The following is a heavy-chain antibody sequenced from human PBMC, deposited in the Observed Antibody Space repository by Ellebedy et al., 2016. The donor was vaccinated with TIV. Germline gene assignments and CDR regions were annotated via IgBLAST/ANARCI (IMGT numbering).Heavy chain of an antibody. D-gene: IGHD2-15*01. Sequence: AASVKVSCKASGYTFTSYGISWVRQAPGQGLEWMGWISAYNGNTNYAQKLQGRVTMTTDTSTSTAYMELRSLRSDDTAVYYCARDNGGQDPTYFDYWGQGTLVTVSS. J-gene: IGHJ4*02. CDR2: ISAYNGNT. CDR3: ARDNGGQDPTYFDY. CDR1: GYTFTSYG. V-gene: IGHV1-18*01.